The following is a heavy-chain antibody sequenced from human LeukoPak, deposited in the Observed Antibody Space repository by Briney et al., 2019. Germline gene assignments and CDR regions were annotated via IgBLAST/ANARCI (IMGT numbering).Heavy chain of an antibody. Sequence: GRSLRLSCAASGFTFSSYVMHWVRQAPGKGLEWVAVISYDGSNKYYADSVKGQFTISRDNSKNTLYLQMNSLRAEDTAVYYCAKGFRGSGSFDYWGQGTLVTVSS. CDR2: ISYDGSNK. CDR3: AKGFRGSGSFDY. J-gene: IGHJ4*02. V-gene: IGHV3-30*18. CDR1: GFTFSSYV. D-gene: IGHD3-10*01.